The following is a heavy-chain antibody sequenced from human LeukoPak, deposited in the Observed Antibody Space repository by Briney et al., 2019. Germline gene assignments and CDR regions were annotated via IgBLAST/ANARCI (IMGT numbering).Heavy chain of an antibody. CDR1: GFTFSSYA. D-gene: IGHD3-3*01. V-gene: IGHV3-23*01. CDR3: AKIATIFGVVIIRPHEVMFDY. Sequence: PGGSLRLSCAASGFTFSSYAMSWVRQAPGKGLEWVSAISGSGGSTYYADSVKGRFTITRDNSKNTLYLQMNSLRAEDTAVYYCAKIATIFGVVIIRPHEVMFDYWGQGTLVTVSS. CDR2: ISGSGGST. J-gene: IGHJ4*02.